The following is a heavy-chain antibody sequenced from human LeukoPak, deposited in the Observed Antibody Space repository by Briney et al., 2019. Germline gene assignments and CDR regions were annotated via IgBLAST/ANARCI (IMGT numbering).Heavy chain of an antibody. CDR2: IRYDGSNK. Sequence: GGSLRLSCAASEFMFSSYGIHWVRQAPGKGLEWVAFIRYDGSNKYYTDSVKGRFTISRDNSKNTLYLQMNSLRAEDTAVYYCAKGRGWEASYYYYYMDVWGKGTTVTISS. D-gene: IGHD1-26*01. CDR3: AKGRGWEASYYYYYMDV. V-gene: IGHV3-30*02. CDR1: EFMFSSYG. J-gene: IGHJ6*03.